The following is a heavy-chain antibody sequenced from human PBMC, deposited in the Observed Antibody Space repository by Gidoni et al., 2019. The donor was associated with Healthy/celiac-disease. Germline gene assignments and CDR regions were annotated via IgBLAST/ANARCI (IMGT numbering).Heavy chain of an antibody. D-gene: IGHD3-3*01. Sequence: EVQLVESGGGLVQPGGSRRLSCAASGFTFSSYWMSWVRQAPGKGLEWVANIKQDGSEKYYVDSVKGRFTISRDNAKNSLYLQMNSLRAEDTAVYYCARAQDIYDFWSGSLWGQGTLVTVSS. V-gene: IGHV3-7*03. J-gene: IGHJ4*02. CDR3: ARAQDIYDFWSGSL. CDR1: GFTFSSYW. CDR2: IKQDGSEK.